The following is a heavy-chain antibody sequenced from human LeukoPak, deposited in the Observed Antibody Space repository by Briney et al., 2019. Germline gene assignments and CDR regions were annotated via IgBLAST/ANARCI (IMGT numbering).Heavy chain of an antibody. V-gene: IGHV1-46*01. D-gene: IGHD3-10*01. Sequence: GASVKVSCKASGDTFTSYYMHWVRQAPGQGLEWMGIINPSGGSTNYAQRFQGRVTMTRDTSTSTVYMELSRLRSDDTAVYYCARDYGSGHDYWGQGTLVTVSS. J-gene: IGHJ4*02. CDR1: GDTFTSYY. CDR2: INPSGGST. CDR3: ARDYGSGHDY.